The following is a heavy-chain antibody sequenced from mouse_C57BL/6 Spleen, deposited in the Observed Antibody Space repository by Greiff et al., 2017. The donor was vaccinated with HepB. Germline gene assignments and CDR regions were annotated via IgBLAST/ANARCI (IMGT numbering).Heavy chain of an antibody. CDR2: IYPGDGDT. CDR3: AREGLRSYFDY. D-gene: IGHD1-1*01. Sequence: VQLQESGAELVKPGASVKISCKASGYAFSSYWMNWVKQRPGKGLEWIGQIYPGDGDTNYNGKFKGKATLTADKSSSTAYMQLSSLTSEDSAVYFCAREGLRSYFDYWGQGTTLTVSS. CDR1: GYAFSSYW. J-gene: IGHJ2*01. V-gene: IGHV1-80*01.